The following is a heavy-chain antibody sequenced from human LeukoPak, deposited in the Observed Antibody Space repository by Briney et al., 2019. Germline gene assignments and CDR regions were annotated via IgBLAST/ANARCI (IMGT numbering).Heavy chain of an antibody. Sequence: GGSLRLACAASGFTFSRYSMNWVRQAPGKGLEWVSYISSKNVIYYADSVKGRFTISRDNAKNSLYLQMNSLRAEDTAVYYCARPLESYYYMDVWGKGTTVTVSS. CDR2: ISSKNVI. CDR3: ARPLESYYYMDV. J-gene: IGHJ6*03. V-gene: IGHV3-48*04. D-gene: IGHD3-3*01. CDR1: GFTFSRYS.